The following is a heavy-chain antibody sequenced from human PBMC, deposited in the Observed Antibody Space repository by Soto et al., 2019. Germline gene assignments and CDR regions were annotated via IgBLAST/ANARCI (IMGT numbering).Heavy chain of an antibody. V-gene: IGHV3-23*01. CDR3: ARDPRSAYYHDH. CDR2: MSGSSSTT. J-gene: IGHJ4*02. Sequence: VRLLESGGGLVKPGGSLRLSCATSGLTFSNYAMSWVRQAPGGGLEWVSSMSGSSSTTYYADSVRGRFTISRDRSKNTLYLQMSSLRAEDTALYYCARDPRSAYYHDHWGQGTLVTVSS. D-gene: IGHD3-3*01. CDR1: GLTFSNYA.